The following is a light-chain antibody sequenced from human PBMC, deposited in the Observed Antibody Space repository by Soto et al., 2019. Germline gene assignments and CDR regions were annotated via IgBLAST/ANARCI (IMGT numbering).Light chain of an antibody. CDR3: QQYTSHPA. J-gene: IGKJ1*01. CDR1: QSIHNW. CDR2: DAS. V-gene: IGKV1-5*01. Sequence: DIQMTKSPSTLSASVGDRVTITCRASQSIHNWVAWYQQKPGKAPKFLIYDASILASGVPSRVSGSGSGTEFTRTSSILRPDYFATYYCQQYTSHPAFGQGTKVEIK.